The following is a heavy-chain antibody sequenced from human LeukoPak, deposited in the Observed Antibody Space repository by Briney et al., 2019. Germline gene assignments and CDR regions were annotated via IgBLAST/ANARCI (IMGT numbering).Heavy chain of an antibody. Sequence: GGSLRLSCAASGFTFSSYWMHWVRQAPGKGLVWVSRISSDGSSTSYADSVKGRFTISRDNAKNTLYLQMNSLRAEDTAVYYCARVRAAGYYDSSGYYYYDYWGQGTLVTVSS. CDR1: GFTFSSYW. V-gene: IGHV3-74*01. CDR3: ARVRAAGYYDSSGYYYYDY. CDR2: ISSDGSST. J-gene: IGHJ4*02. D-gene: IGHD3-22*01.